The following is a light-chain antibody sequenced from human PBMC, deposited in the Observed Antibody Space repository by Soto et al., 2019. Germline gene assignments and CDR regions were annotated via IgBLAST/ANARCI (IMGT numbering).Light chain of an antibody. CDR1: SSDVGGYNY. J-gene: IGLJ1*01. CDR2: EVS. V-gene: IGLV2-14*01. Sequence: QSVLTQPASVSVSPGQSVTISCTGTSSDVGGYNYVSWYQQHPGKAPKLVIFEVSIRPSGVSIRFSGSKSGNTASLTISGLQTEDEADYYCSSYTSRPSLFVFGSGTKVTVL. CDR3: SSYTSRPSLFV.